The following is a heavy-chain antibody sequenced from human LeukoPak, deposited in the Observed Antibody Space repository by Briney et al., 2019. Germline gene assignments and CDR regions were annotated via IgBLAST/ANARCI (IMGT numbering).Heavy chain of an antibody. CDR2: ISGSGGST. CDR3: AKNYYDSSGKLYRPRQHDAFDI. J-gene: IGHJ3*02. CDR1: GFTFSSYA. D-gene: IGHD3-22*01. Sequence: GGSLRLSCAASGFTFSSYAMGWVRQAPGKGLEWVSGISGSGGSTYYADSVKVRVTIYRDNSKNTLYLQLNSLRAEDRAVYYCAKNYYDSSGKLYRPRQHDAFDIWGQGTMVTVSS. V-gene: IGHV3-23*01.